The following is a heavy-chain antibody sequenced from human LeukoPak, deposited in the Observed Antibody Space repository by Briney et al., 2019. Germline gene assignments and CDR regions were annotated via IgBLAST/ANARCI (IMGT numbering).Heavy chain of an antibody. Sequence: SETLSLTCTVSGGSISNYYWSWLRQPPGKGLEWIGYIYYSGSTNYNPSLKSRVTMSVDTSKNQFSLKLSSVTAADTAVYYCAGHDSSGTYFQHWGQGTLVTVSS. D-gene: IGHD3-22*01. CDR1: GGSISNYY. V-gene: IGHV4-59*01. CDR3: AGHDSSGTYFQH. CDR2: IYYSGST. J-gene: IGHJ1*01.